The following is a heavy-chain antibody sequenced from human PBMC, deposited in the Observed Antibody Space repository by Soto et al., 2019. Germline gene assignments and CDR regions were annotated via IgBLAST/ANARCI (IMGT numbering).Heavy chain of an antibody. CDR1: GFSISSNY. D-gene: IGHD2-21*01. CDR2: TFSGGNT. V-gene: IGHV3-53*02. Sequence: ELQLVETGGGLIQTGGSLRLSCAASGFSISSNYIAWVRQPPGKGLEWVSTTFSGGNTEYAASVKGRCSISRDNYKNTLDLPMDHLRVEDTAVYYCARKPPSAIQGWAFGMDVWGQGTTVSVSS. CDR3: ARKPPSAIQGWAFGMDV. J-gene: IGHJ6*02.